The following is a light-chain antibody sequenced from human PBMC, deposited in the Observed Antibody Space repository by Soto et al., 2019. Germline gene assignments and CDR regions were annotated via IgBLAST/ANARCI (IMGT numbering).Light chain of an antibody. J-gene: IGKJ1*01. CDR2: AAS. V-gene: IGKV1-39*01. CDR3: QQYDSTRRT. CDR1: QSVSSY. Sequence: DIVLTQSPASLSSSLGERATISCRASQSVSSYLTWYQQKPGQVPKLLIYAASSRHSGVPYRFSGSGSGTDFTLTISRLEPEDFAAYYCQQYDSTRRTFGQGTKVDIK.